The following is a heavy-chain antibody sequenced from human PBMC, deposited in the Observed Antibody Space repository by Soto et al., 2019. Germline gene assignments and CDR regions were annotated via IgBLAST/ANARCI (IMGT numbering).Heavy chain of an antibody. Sequence: QVQLVQSGAEEKKPGASVKVSCKASGYVFTDYAIHWVRQAPGQGREWMGWINAGNGDTRYSPNFQDRVTITRDASASTAYMELKSLRSHDTAVFYCGTSDWVWWGQGTLVNVSS. CDR1: GYVFTDYA. D-gene: IGHD3-9*01. CDR2: INAGNGDT. V-gene: IGHV1-3*05. J-gene: IGHJ4*02. CDR3: GTSDWVW.